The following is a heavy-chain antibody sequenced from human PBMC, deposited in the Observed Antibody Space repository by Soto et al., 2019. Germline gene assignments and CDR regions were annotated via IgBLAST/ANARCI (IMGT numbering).Heavy chain of an antibody. V-gene: IGHV1-3*01. J-gene: IGHJ4*02. D-gene: IGHD3-22*01. CDR2: INAGNGNT. CDR1: GYSFTSYA. CDR3: ARGVHYDSSGYYYFY. Sequence: GASVKVSCKASGYSFTSYAMHWVRQAPGQRLEWMGWINAGNGNTKYAQKFQGRVTITTDTSARTAYMELSSLRSEDTAVYYCARGVHYDSSGYYYFYWGQGTLVTVSS.